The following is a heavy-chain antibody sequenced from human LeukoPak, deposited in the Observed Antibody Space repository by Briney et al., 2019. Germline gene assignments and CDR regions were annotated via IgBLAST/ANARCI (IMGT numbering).Heavy chain of an antibody. CDR2: IRGSGGTT. D-gene: IGHD6-19*01. J-gene: IGHJ4*02. CDR3: ANGHRVAGQPGDF. CDR1: GFTFSSYA. V-gene: IGHV3-23*01. Sequence: GGSLRLSCAASGFTFSSYAMSWVRQAPGKGLEWVSGIRGSGGTTDYADSVKGRFTISRDNSKNTLYLQMSSLRAEDTAVYYCANGHRVAGQPGDFWGQGTLVTVSA.